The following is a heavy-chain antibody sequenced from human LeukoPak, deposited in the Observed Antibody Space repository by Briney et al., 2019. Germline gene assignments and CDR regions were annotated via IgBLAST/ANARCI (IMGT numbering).Heavy chain of an antibody. CDR3: ARHLRLATVTTDYYYYGMTS. CDR1: GGSISSYY. V-gene: IGHV4-59*08. Sequence: KPSETLSLTCTVSGGSISSYYWSWIRQPPGKGLEWIGYIYYSGSTNYNPSLKSRVTISVDTSKNQFSLKLSSVTAADTAVYYCARHLRLATVTTDYYYYGMTSGAKGPRSPSP. CDR2: IYYSGST. J-gene: IGHJ6*02. D-gene: IGHD4-17*01.